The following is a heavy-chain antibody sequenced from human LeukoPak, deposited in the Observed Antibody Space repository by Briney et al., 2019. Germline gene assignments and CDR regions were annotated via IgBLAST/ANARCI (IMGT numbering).Heavy chain of an antibody. CDR2: IYHSGST. V-gene: IGHV4-4*02. CDR3: ARLVAAHYYFDY. J-gene: IGHJ4*02. Sequence: MASETLSLTCAVSGGSISSSNWWSWIRQPPGKGLEWIGEIYHSGSTNYNPSLKSRVTISVDKSKNQFSLKLSSVTAADTAVYYCARLVAAHYYFDYWGQGTLVTVSS. D-gene: IGHD5-12*01. CDR1: GGSISSSNW.